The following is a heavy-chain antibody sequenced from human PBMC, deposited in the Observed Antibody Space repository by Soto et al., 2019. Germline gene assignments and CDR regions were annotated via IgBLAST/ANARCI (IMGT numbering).Heavy chain of an antibody. CDR3: ARASRAGRVGAMVRGAQAFDP. Sequence: QVQLQQWGAGLLKPSETLSLTCAVYGGSFSGYYWSWIRQPPGKGLEWIGEINHSGSTNYNPSLKSRVTISVDTSKTQFSLKLSSVTAADTAVYYCARASRAGRVGAMVRGAQAFDPWGQGTLVTVSS. CDR1: GGSFSGYY. CDR2: INHSGST. J-gene: IGHJ5*02. V-gene: IGHV4-34*01. D-gene: IGHD3-10*01.